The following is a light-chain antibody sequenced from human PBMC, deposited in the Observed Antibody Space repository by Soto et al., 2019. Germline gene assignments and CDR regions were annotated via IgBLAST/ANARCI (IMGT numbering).Light chain of an antibody. J-gene: IGKJ1*01. CDR1: QTISNW. V-gene: IGKV1-5*01. CDR3: QQYNSYSRT. CDR2: DAS. Sequence: DIQMTQSPSTLSTSVGDRVTITCRASQTISNWLAWYQQKSGKVPKLLIYDASSLESGVPQRFSGSGSGTEFTLTISSLQPDDSATYYCQQYNSYSRTFGQGTKVDIK.